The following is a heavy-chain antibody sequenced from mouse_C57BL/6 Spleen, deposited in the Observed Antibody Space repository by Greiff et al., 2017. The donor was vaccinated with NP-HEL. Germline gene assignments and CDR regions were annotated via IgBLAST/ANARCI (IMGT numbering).Heavy chain of an antibody. J-gene: IGHJ2*01. D-gene: IGHD1-1*01. V-gene: IGHV5-17*01. CDR1: GFTFSDYG. CDR2: ISSGSSTI. Sequence: EVKLVESGGGLVKPGGSLKLSCAASGFTFSDYGMHWVRQAPEKGLEWVAYISSGSSTIYYADTVTGRFTISRDNAKNTLFLQMTSLRSEDTAMYYCAREDGSSPDYWGQGTTLTVSS. CDR3: AREDGSSPDY.